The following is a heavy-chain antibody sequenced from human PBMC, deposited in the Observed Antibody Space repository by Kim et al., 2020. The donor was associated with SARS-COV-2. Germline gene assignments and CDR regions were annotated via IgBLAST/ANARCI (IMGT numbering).Heavy chain of an antibody. J-gene: IGHJ6*02. CDR3: ARGGVGARAYYYYGMDV. D-gene: IGHD3-10*01. CDR1: GYTFTSYA. Sequence: ASVKVSCKASGYTFTSYAMHWVRQAPGQRLEWMGWINAGNGNTKYSQKFQGRVTITRDTSASTAYMELSSLRSEDTAVYYCARGGVGARAYYYYGMDVWGQGTTVTVSS. V-gene: IGHV1-3*01. CDR2: INAGNGNT.